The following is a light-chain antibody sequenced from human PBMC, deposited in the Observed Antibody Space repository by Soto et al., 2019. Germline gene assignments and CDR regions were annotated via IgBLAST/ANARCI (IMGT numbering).Light chain of an antibody. Sequence: QSALTQPASVSGSPGQSITISCTGTSSDVGDYNYVSWYQHHPGKAPKLIIYEGSKRPSGVSNRFSGSKSGNTASLTISGLQAEDEADYYCCSYAGSSTHVVFGGGTKLTVL. CDR2: EGS. J-gene: IGLJ2*01. V-gene: IGLV2-23*01. CDR3: CSYAGSSTHVV. CDR1: SSDVGDYNY.